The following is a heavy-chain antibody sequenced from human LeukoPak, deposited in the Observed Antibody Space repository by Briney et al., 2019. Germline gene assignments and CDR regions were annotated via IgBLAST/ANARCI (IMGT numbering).Heavy chain of an antibody. Sequence: GGSLRLSCAASGFTFSSYAMSWVRQAPGKGLEWVAVISYDGSNKYYADSVKGRFTISRDNSKNTLYLQMNSLRAEDTAVYYCARDALGYCSSTSCYTGGGFDYWGQGTLVTVSS. CDR2: ISYDGSNK. D-gene: IGHD2-2*02. V-gene: IGHV3-30-3*01. CDR1: GFTFSSYA. CDR3: ARDALGYCSSTSCYTGGGFDY. J-gene: IGHJ4*02.